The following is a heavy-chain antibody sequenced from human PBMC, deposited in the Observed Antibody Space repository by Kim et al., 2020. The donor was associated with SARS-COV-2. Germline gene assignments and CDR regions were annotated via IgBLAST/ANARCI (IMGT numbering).Heavy chain of an antibody. CDR3: ARGYSSSWYGVRYFDH. V-gene: IGHV4-59*12. J-gene: IGHJ2*01. D-gene: IGHD6-13*01. CDR1: GVSISSSY. Sequence: SETLSLTCTVSGVSISSSYWNWLRQTPGKGLEWIGHFYHSGGINYNPSLTSRVTISIDTSKSQISLSLRSVTAADTAVYYCARGYSSSWYGVRYFDHWGRGTLVTVSS. CDR2: FYHSGGI.